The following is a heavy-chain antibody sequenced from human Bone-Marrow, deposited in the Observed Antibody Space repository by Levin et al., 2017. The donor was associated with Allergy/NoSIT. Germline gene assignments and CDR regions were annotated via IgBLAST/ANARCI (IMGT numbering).Heavy chain of an antibody. J-gene: IGHJ4*02. D-gene: IGHD3-22*01. CDR2: ISHDGRNK. Sequence: GGSLRLSCAASGFIFSTYRMQWVRQAPGKGLEWVAVISHDGRNKYYADSVKGRFTISRDKSESTLYLQMDSLRAEDTAVYYCARDYYYDSGDYWEPYYFDYWGQGTLVTVSS. V-gene: IGHV3-30*04. CDR3: ARDYYYDSGDYWEPYYFDY. CDR1: GFIFSTYR.